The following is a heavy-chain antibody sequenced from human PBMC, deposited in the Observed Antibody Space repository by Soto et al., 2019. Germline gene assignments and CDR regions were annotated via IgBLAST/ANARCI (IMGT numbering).Heavy chain of an antibody. V-gene: IGHV3-7*01. D-gene: IGHD3-3*01. Sequence: EVQLVESGGGLVQPGGSLRLSCAASGFTFSSYWMSWVRQAPGKGLEWVANIKQDGSEKYYVDSVKGRFTISRDNAKNTLYLQMNSLRAEDTAVYYCAREATRITIFGVVTYDAFDIWGQGTMVTVSS. CDR3: AREATRITIFGVVTYDAFDI. CDR1: GFTFSSYW. CDR2: IKQDGSEK. J-gene: IGHJ3*02.